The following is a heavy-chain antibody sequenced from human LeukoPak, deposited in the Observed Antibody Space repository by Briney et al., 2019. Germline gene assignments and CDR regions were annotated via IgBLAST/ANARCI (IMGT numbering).Heavy chain of an antibody. CDR1: GFTVSSNY. Sequence: PGGSLRLSCAASGFTVSSNYMSWVRQAPGKGLEWVSVIYSGGSTYYADSVKGRFVISRDNAKNSLYLQMDSLRVDDTAIYYCARDQEGGAGSCYFDFWGQGALVTVSS. V-gene: IGHV3-53*01. CDR3: ARDQEGGAGSCYFDF. J-gene: IGHJ4*02. D-gene: IGHD2-15*01. CDR2: IYSGGST.